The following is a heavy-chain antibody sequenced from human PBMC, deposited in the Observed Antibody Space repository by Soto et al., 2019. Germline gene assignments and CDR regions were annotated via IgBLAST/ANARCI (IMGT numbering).Heavy chain of an antibody. V-gene: IGHV3-30-3*01. Sequence: HPGGSLRLSCAASGFTFSSYAMHWVRQAPGKGLEWVAVISYDGSNKYYADSVKGRFTISRDNSKNTLYLQMNSLRAEDTAVYYCARAIAARPSLSDYWGQGTLVTVSS. J-gene: IGHJ4*02. CDR2: ISYDGSNK. CDR1: GFTFSSYA. D-gene: IGHD6-6*01. CDR3: ARAIAARPSLSDY.